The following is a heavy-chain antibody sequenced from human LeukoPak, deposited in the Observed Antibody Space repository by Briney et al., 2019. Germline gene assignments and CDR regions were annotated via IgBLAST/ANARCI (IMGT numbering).Heavy chain of an antibody. Sequence: GGSLRLSCAASGFTFSSYSMDWVRQAPGKGLEWVSSISSSSYIYYADSVKGRFTISRDNAKNSLYLQMNSLRAEDTAVYYCARVGDGYNDIDAFDIWGQGTMVTVSS. J-gene: IGHJ3*02. D-gene: IGHD5-24*01. CDR1: GFTFSSYS. CDR2: ISSSSYI. CDR3: ARVGDGYNDIDAFDI. V-gene: IGHV3-21*01.